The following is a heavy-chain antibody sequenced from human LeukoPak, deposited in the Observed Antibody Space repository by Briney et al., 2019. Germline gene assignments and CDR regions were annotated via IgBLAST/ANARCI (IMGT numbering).Heavy chain of an antibody. J-gene: IGHJ3*02. CDR1: GFTFSNYA. CDR3: AKTYMWSIDAFHI. CDR2: ITARADST. Sequence: GGSLRLSCAASGFTFSNYAMSWVRQAPGKGLEWVSGITARADSTYYADSVKGRVTISRDNSKNTLFLQLNSLRAEDPAVYYCAKTYMWSIDAFHIWGQGTMVTVSS. D-gene: IGHD2-8*02. V-gene: IGHV3-23*01.